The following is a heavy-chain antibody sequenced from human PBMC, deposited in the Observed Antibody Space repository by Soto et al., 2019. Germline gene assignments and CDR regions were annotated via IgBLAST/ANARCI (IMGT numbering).Heavy chain of an antibody. CDR1: GFTFNKYP. Sequence: PGGSLRLSCAASGFTFNKYPLYWVRQAAGKGLVWASRINSDGSTFYADSVKGRFTISRDNAKDTLYLQMNSLRVEDTAVYFCVRDNGGYWGQGTLVTVSS. CDR2: INSDGST. D-gene: IGHD2-8*01. J-gene: IGHJ4*02. CDR3: VRDNGGY. V-gene: IGHV3-74*01.